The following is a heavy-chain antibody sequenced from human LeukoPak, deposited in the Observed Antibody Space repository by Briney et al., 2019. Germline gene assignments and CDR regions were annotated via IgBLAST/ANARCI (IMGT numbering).Heavy chain of an antibody. CDR1: GFTFSSYA. V-gene: IGHV3-30*04. D-gene: IGHD6-13*01. J-gene: IGHJ5*02. Sequence: GGSLRLSCAASGFTFSSYAMHWVRQAPGKGLEWVAVISYDGNNKYYADSVKGRFTISRDNSKNTLYLQMNSLRAEDTAVYYCARDLGAAIIAAAGPVNWFDPWGQGTLVTVSS. CDR2: ISYDGNNK. CDR3: ARDLGAAIIAAAGPVNWFDP.